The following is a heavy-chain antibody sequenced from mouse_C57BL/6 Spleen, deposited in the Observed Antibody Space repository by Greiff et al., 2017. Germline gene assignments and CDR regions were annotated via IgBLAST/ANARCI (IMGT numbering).Heavy chain of an antibody. V-gene: IGHV14-3*01. J-gene: IGHJ2*01. D-gene: IGHD1-1*01. CDR1: GFNIKNTY. CDR2: IDPANGNT. Sequence: EVKLVESVAELVRPGASVKLSCTASGFNIKNTYMHWVKQRPEQGLEWIGRIDPANGNTKYAPKFQGKATITADTSSNTAYLQLSSLTSEDTAIYYCASSPYYGSRVGYYFVYWGQGTTLTVSS. CDR3: ASSPYYGSRVGYYFVY.